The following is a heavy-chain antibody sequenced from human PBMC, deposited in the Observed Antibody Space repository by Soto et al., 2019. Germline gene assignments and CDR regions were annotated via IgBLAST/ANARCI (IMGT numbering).Heavy chain of an antibody. CDR2: ISAYNGNT. CDR3: ARGLGGDYVREVDWFDP. D-gene: IGHD2-21*02. CDR1: GYTFTSYG. V-gene: IGHV1-18*01. Sequence: ASVKVSCKASGYTFTSYGISWVRQAPGQGLEWMGWISAYNGNTNYAQKLQGRVTMTTDTSTSTAYMELRSLRSDDTAVYYCARGLGGDYVREVDWFDPWGQGTLVTVSS. J-gene: IGHJ5*02.